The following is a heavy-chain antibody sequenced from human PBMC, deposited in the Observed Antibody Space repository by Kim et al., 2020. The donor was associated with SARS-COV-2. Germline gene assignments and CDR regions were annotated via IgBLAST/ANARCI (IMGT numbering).Heavy chain of an antibody. V-gene: IGHV4-4*02. CDR3: ARDPQTYYYGSGTKLYYYGMDV. CDR2: FYHSGRT. J-gene: IGHJ6*02. D-gene: IGHD3-10*01. Sequence: SETLSLTCAVSGGSIISSNWWSWVRQPPGKGLVWIGEFYHSGRTNSNPSFKSRDTISVDKSKNQFSLKLSSVTTADTAVYYCARDPQTYYYGSGTKLYYYGMDVWGQGTTVTVCS. CDR1: GGSIISSNW.